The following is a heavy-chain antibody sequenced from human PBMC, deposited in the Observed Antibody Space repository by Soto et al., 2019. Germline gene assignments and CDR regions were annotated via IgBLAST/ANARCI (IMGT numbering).Heavy chain of an antibody. Sequence: GGSLRLSCAASGFTFSSYWMSWVRQAPGKGLEWVANIKQDGSEKYYVDSVKGRFTISRDNAKKSLYLQMNSLRAEDTAVYYCARYYYDSSGYYPLYYYYGMEVWGQGATVTVSS. CDR1: GFTFSSYW. D-gene: IGHD3-22*01. J-gene: IGHJ6*02. CDR3: ARYYYDSSGYYPLYYYYGMEV. CDR2: IKQDGSEK. V-gene: IGHV3-7*01.